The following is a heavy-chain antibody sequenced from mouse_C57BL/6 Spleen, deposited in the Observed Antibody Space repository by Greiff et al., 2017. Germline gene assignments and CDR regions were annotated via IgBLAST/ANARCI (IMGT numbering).Heavy chain of an antibody. CDR1: GYSFTDYN. Sequence: VQLQQSGPELVKPGASVKISCKASGYSFTDYNMNWVKQSNGKRLEWIGVINPNYGTTSYTPTFKGKATLTVDQSSSTAYLQLNRLTSEDSADYYSARAYYGSSYDYWGQGTTLTVSS. D-gene: IGHD1-1*01. CDR2: INPNYGTT. J-gene: IGHJ2*01. V-gene: IGHV1-39*01. CDR3: ARAYYGSSYDY.